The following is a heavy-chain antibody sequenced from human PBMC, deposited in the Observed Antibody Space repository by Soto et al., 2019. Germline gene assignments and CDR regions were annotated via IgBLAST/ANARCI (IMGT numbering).Heavy chain of an antibody. Sequence: PSETLSLTCAVYGGSFSGYYWTWIRQPPGTGLEWIGEINHSGSTNYNPSLKSRVTISVDTSKNQFSLKLTSVTAADTAVHYCASQASGYYYGWFDPWGQGTLVTVSS. CDR1: GGSFSGYY. V-gene: IGHV4-34*01. CDR2: INHSGST. J-gene: IGHJ5*02. CDR3: ASQASGYYYGWFDP. D-gene: IGHD3-22*01.